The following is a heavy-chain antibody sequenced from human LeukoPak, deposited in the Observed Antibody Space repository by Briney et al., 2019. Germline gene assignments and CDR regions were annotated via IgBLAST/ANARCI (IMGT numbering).Heavy chain of an antibody. J-gene: IGHJ6*02. Sequence: GGSLRLSCAASGFTFSSYSMNWVRQAPGKGLEWVSSISSSSSYIYYADSVKGRFTISRDNAKNSLYLQMNSLRAEDTAVYYCARGNARLEWLPDYYYYGMDVWGQGTTVTVSS. CDR2: ISSSSSYI. D-gene: IGHD3-3*01. V-gene: IGHV3-21*01. CDR3: ARGNARLEWLPDYYYYGMDV. CDR1: GFTFSSYS.